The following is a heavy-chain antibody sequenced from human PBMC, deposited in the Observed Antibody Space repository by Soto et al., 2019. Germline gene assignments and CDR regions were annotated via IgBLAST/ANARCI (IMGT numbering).Heavy chain of an antibody. J-gene: IGHJ6*03. CDR1: GGSISSYY. V-gene: IGHV4-59*01. CDR3: ARVSVAGRYYYYYYMDV. D-gene: IGHD6-19*01. CDR2: IYYSGST. Sequence: SETLSLTCTVSGGSISSYYWSWIRQPPGKGLEWIGYIYYSGSTNYNPSLKSRVTISVDTSRNQFSLKLSPVTAADTAVYYCARVSVAGRYYYYYYMDVWGKGTTVTVSS.